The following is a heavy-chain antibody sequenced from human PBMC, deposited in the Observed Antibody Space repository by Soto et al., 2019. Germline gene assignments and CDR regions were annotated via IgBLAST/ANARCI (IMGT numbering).Heavy chain of an antibody. Sequence: ASVKVSCKVSGYTLTELSMHWVRQAPGKGLEWMGGFDPEDGETIYAQKFQGRVTMTEDTSTDTAYMELSSLRSEDTAAYYCATLLGYCISTSCHHYSTNGMDVWGQGTTVTVSS. CDR1: GYTLTELS. V-gene: IGHV1-24*01. CDR3: ATLLGYCISTSCHHYSTNGMDV. D-gene: IGHD2-2*01. J-gene: IGHJ6*02. CDR2: FDPEDGET.